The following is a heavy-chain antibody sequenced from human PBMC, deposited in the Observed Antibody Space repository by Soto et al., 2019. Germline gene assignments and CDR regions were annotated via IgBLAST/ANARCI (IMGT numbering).Heavy chain of an antibody. CDR1: GFTFSTYG. J-gene: IGHJ4*02. V-gene: IGHV3-30*18. CDR3: AKTITTYSGDSRGRGALVDY. Sequence: QVQLVESGGGVVQPGRSLRLSCAASGFTFSTYGMHWVRQPPGKGLEWVAVISSDGKSEHYADPVKGRFSISRDNSKNTLSLQMNSLRVVDTAVYYCAKTITTYSGDSRGRGALVDYWGQGTLVTVSS. CDR2: ISSDGKSE. D-gene: IGHD3-22*01.